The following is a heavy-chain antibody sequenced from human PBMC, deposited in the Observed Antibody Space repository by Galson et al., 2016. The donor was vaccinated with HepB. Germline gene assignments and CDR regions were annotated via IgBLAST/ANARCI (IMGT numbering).Heavy chain of an antibody. CDR3: ARALQNVLSYGFDV. D-gene: IGHD2-8*02. J-gene: IGHJ6*02. V-gene: IGHV1-18*01. Sequence: SVKVSFKASGYTFTSYDLTWVRQAPGQGLEWMGWISPYSANTDYAQKFQGRLILTSDTSTRTASMELKSLRSDDTAVYFCARALQNVLSYGFDVWGHGTTVTVSS. CDR2: ISPYSANT. CDR1: GYTFTSYD.